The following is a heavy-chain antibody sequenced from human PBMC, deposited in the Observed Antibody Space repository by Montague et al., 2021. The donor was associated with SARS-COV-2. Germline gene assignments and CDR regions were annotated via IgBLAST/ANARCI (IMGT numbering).Heavy chain of an antibody. D-gene: IGHD1-1*01. Sequence: SETLSLTCEVSGGSISSYYWSWIRQPPGKGLEWIGEINHSGSTNYNPSLKSRVTISVDTSKNQFPLKLSSVTAADTAVYYCARAQNTCFIANCVNYFEVWGLGALVTVSS. V-gene: IGHV4-34*01. J-gene: IGHJ4*02. CDR3: ARAQNTCFIANCVNYFEV. CDR1: GGSISSYY. CDR2: INHSGST.